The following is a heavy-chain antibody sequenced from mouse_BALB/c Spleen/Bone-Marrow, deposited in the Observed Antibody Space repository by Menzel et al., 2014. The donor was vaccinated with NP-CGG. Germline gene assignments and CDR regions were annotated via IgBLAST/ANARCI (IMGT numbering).Heavy chain of an antibody. Sequence: QVHLQQPGAELVRPGSSVKISCKASGYVFSTYWMNWVKQRPGQGLEWIGQIYPGDGDTNYNGKFKGTATLTADKSSSTAYMQLSSLTSEDSAVYFCARSGYGSSYDYWGQGTTLTVSS. CDR3: ARSGYGSSYDY. D-gene: IGHD1-1*01. CDR1: GYVFSTYW. CDR2: IYPGDGDT. J-gene: IGHJ2*01. V-gene: IGHV1-80*01.